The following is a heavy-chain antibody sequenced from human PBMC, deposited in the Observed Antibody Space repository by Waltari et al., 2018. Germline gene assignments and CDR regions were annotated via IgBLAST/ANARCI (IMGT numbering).Heavy chain of an antibody. V-gene: IGHV3-30*18. D-gene: IGHD3-22*01. CDR1: GFTFSSYG. CDR3: AKDLWDRSNTMIVVVIGGFDY. J-gene: IGHJ4*02. CDR2: ISYDGSNK. Sequence: QVQLVESGGGVVQPGRSLRLSCAASGFTFSSYGMHWVRQAPGKGLEWVAVISYDGSNKYYADSVKGRFTISRDNSKNTLYLQMNSLRAEDTAVYYCAKDLWDRSNTMIVVVIGGFDYWGQGTLVTVSS.